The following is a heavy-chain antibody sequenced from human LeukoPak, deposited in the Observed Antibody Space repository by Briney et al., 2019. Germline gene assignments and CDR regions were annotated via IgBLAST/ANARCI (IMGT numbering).Heavy chain of an antibody. CDR2: IYYSGST. Sequence: PSETLSPTCTVSVGSISSSSYYGGWIRQPPGKGLEWIGSIYYSGSTYYNPSLKSRVTISVDTSKNQFSLKLSSVTAADTAVYYCARDSAGTGTTDWGQGTLVTVSS. CDR1: VGSISSSSYY. V-gene: IGHV4-39*02. CDR3: ARDSAGTGTTD. J-gene: IGHJ4*02. D-gene: IGHD1-7*01.